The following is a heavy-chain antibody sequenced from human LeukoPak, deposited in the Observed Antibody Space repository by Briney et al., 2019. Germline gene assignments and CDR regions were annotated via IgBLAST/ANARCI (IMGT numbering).Heavy chain of an antibody. CDR3: ARVHGEWEPYDAFDI. D-gene: IGHD1-26*01. CDR2: ISAYNGNT. CDR1: GYTFTSYG. J-gene: IGHJ3*02. Sequence: ASGKVSCKASGYTFTSYGISWVRQAPGQGLEWMGWISAYNGNTNYAQKLQGRVTMTTDTSTSTAYMELRSLRSDDTAVYYCARVHGEWEPYDAFDIWGQGTMVTVSS. V-gene: IGHV1-18*01.